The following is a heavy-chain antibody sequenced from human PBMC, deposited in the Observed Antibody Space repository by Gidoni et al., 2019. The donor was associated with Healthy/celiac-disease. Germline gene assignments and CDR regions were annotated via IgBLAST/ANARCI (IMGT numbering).Heavy chain of an antibody. V-gene: IGHV3-21*01. CDR3: ARIATRYGETPMYYFDY. D-gene: IGHD4-17*01. CDR2: ISSSSSYI. CDR1: GFTLSSYS. Sequence: EVQLVESGGGLVKPGGSLRLSCAASGFTLSSYSMNWLRQAPGKGLEWVSSISSSSSYIYYADSVKGRFTISRDNAKNSLYLQMNSLRAEDTAVYYCARIATRYGETPMYYFDYWGQGTLVTVSS. J-gene: IGHJ4*02.